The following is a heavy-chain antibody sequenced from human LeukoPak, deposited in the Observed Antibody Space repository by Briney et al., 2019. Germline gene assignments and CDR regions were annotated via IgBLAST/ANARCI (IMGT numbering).Heavy chain of an antibody. D-gene: IGHD3-22*01. V-gene: IGHV3-21*01. CDR1: GFTFSSYS. J-gene: IGHJ3*02. Sequence: GGSLRLSCAASGFTFSSYSMNWVRQAPGKGLEWVSSISSSSSYIYYADSVKGRFTISRDNAKNSLYLQMNSLRAEDTAVCYCARSDDSSGYYPNPGAFDIWGQGTMVTVSS. CDR2: ISSSSSYI. CDR3: ARSDDSSGYYPNPGAFDI.